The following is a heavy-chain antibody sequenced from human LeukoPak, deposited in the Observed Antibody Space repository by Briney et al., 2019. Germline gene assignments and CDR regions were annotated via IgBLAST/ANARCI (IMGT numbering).Heavy chain of an antibody. CDR3: ARRRPRLVINDVLHI. CDR2: INPNNGDT. Sequence: ASVKVSCRASGYTFTGYIIHWVRQAPGQGLDWMGWINPNNGDTSYAQKFQGRLTMTRDTSISTAYMELSRLRSDGTALYYCARRRPRLVINDVLHIWGQGTMVTVSS. CDR1: GYTFTGYI. D-gene: IGHD2-21*01. J-gene: IGHJ3*02. V-gene: IGHV1-2*02.